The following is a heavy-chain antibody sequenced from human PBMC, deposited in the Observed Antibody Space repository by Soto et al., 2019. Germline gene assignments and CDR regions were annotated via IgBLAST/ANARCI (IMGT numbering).Heavy chain of an antibody. J-gene: IGHJ4*02. V-gene: IGHV4-39*07. CDR1: GGSINSTGYY. D-gene: IGHD4-17*01. Sequence: SETLSLTCTVSGGSINSTGYYWGWIRQPPGKGLEWIGSIYFSGSTYYNPSLKSRVTISVDRSKNQFSLKLSSVTAADTAVYYCVKRTSGDYANTPYFDYWGQGTLVTVSS. CDR3: VKRTSGDYANTPYFDY. CDR2: IYFSGST.